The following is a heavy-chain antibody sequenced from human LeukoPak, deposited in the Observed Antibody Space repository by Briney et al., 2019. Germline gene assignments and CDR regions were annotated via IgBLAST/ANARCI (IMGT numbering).Heavy chain of an antibody. CDR1: GFIFSTYG. Sequence: GGSLRLSCVASGFIFSTYGLHWVRQSPGRGLEWVAVIWYDGSQRYYADSVKGRFTISRDDSQNTTYLQMDSLRAEDTAVYYCATSSPRNYFNHWGQGTLVTVSS. V-gene: IGHV3-33*01. CDR3: ATSSPRNYFNH. D-gene: IGHD1-14*01. J-gene: IGHJ4*02. CDR2: IWYDGSQR.